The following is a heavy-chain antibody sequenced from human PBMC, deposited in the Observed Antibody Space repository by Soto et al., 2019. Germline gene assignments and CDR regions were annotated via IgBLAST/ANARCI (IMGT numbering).Heavy chain of an antibody. CDR1: GGSFSGYY. D-gene: IGHD6-13*01. J-gene: IGHJ4*02. V-gene: IGHV4-34*01. CDR2: INHSGST. Sequence: SETLSLTCTVYGGSFSGYYWSWIRQPPGKGLEWIGEINHSGSTNYNPSLKSRVTISVDTSKNQFSLKLSSVTAADTAVYYCARIAAVDASDYWGQGTLVTVSS. CDR3: ARIAAVDASDY.